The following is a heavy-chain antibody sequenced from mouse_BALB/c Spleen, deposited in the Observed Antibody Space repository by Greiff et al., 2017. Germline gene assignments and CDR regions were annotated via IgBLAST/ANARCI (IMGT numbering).Heavy chain of an antibody. CDR3: GRPIYDGYYVFAY. Sequence: VKLMESGPGLVAPSQSLSITCTVSGFSLSRYSVHWVRQPPGKGLEWLGMLWGGGSTDYNSALKSRLSISKNNTKSQVFLKMNSLQTDTTAMYYGGRPIYDGYYVFAYWGQGTLVTGSA. CDR1: GFSLSRYS. CDR2: LWGGGST. J-gene: IGHJ3*01. V-gene: IGHV2-6-4*01. D-gene: IGHD2-3*01.